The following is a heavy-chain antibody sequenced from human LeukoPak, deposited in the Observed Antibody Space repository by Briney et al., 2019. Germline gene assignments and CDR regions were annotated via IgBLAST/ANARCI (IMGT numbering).Heavy chain of an antibody. J-gene: IGHJ4*02. CDR1: GGSISSGGYY. D-gene: IGHD3-16*02. CDR3: ARVKRDTPDFDY. Sequence: SETLSLTCTVSGGSISSGGYYWSWIRQHPGKGLEWIGYIYYSGSTYYNPCLKSRVTISVDTSKNQFSLKLSSVTAADTAVYYCARVKRDTPDFDYWGQGTLVTVSS. V-gene: IGHV4-31*03. CDR2: IYYSGST.